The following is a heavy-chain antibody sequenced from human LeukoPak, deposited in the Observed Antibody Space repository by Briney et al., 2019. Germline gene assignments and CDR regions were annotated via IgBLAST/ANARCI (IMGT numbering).Heavy chain of an antibody. CDR3: ARNLAGHFGGFYFDD. CDR2: MYYTGST. Sequence: SETLSLTCIVSGGAISSGSYYWGWIRQPPGQGLEWIGSMYYTGSTYNSPSLKSRVTISVDTSKNQFSLKLSSVTAADTAVYYCARNLAGHFGGFYFDDWGQGTLVTVSS. J-gene: IGHJ4*02. V-gene: IGHV4-39*07. CDR1: GGAISSGSYY. D-gene: IGHD2-21*01.